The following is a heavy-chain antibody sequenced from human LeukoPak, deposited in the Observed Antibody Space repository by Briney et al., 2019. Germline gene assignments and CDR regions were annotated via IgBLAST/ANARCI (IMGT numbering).Heavy chain of an antibody. CDR3: ARDLLGRKYYGSGSYGFDY. D-gene: IGHD3-10*01. J-gene: IGHJ4*02. CDR2: ISSSGSTI. CDR1: GFIFSSYW. V-gene: IGHV3-48*04. Sequence: GGSLRLSCAASGFIFSSYWMNWVRQAPGKGLEWVSYISSSGSTIYYADSVKGRFTISRDNAKNSLYLQMNSLRAEDTAVYYCARDLLGRKYYGSGSYGFDYWGQGTLVTVSS.